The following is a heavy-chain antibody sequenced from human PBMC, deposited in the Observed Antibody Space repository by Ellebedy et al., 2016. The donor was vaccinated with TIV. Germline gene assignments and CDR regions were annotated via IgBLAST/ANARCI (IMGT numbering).Heavy chain of an antibody. J-gene: IGHJ4*02. Sequence: GESLKISXTASGFTFGDYAMSWFRQAPGKGLEWVGFIRSKAYGGTTEYAASVKGRFTISRDDSKSIAYLQMNSLKTEDTAVYYCTRGGVVLMVGRCDYWGQGTLVTVSS. CDR1: GFTFGDYA. V-gene: IGHV3-49*03. CDR3: TRGGVVLMVGRCDY. CDR2: IRSKAYGGTT. D-gene: IGHD2-8*01.